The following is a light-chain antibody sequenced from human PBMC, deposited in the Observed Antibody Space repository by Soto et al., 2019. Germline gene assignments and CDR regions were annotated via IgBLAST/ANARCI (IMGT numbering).Light chain of an antibody. J-gene: IGKJ1*01. CDR3: QQYRASSGA. CDR2: DAS. V-gene: IGKV1-5*01. CDR1: QSIGTW. Sequence: DILVTQSPSTLSASVGDRVTITCGASQSIGTWFAWYQQKPGKAPKLLIFDASTLESGVPSRFSGSGSGTDFTLTISSLQPDDFATYYCQQYRASSGAFGQGTRVEIK.